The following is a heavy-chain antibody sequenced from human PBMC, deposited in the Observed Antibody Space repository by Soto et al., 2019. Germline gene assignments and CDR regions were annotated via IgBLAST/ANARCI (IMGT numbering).Heavy chain of an antibody. CDR2: IDPIGGNT. V-gene: IGHV1-46*01. D-gene: IGHD2-2*01. CDR1: GCTFTTYH. Sequence: QVQLVQSGAEVKEPGASVKFSCKASGCTFTTYHIQWVRQAPGQGLDWMGMIDPIGGNTGYARKFQDRVAMTRDTSTDTAYIEVNSLRFDDTAMYFCVRGYCTSSASCEGDFQHWGQGTLVTVSS. J-gene: IGHJ1*01. CDR3: VRGYCTSSASCEGDFQH.